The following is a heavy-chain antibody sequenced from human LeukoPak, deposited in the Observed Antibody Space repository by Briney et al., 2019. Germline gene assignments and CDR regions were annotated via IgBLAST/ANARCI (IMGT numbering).Heavy chain of an antibody. V-gene: IGHV4-59*01. D-gene: IGHD1-7*01. CDR1: GGSISSYY. Sequence: SETLSLTCTVSGGSISSYYWSWIRQPPGKGLEWIGYIYYSASTNYNPSLKSRVTISADTSKNQFSLKLSSVTAADTAVYYCARDNWNYGSSMDVWGQGTTVTVSS. CDR3: ARDNWNYGSSMDV. J-gene: IGHJ6*02. CDR2: IYYSAST.